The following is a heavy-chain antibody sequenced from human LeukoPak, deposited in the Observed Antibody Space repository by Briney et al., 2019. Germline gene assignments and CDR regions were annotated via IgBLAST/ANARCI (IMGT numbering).Heavy chain of an antibody. CDR3: ARVKSPHGYSSGWYGNAFDI. J-gene: IGHJ3*02. CDR1: GGSISSGGYY. V-gene: IGHV4-30-2*01. D-gene: IGHD6-19*01. CDR2: IYHSGST. Sequence: SQTLSLTCTVSGGSISSGGYYWSWIRQPPGKGLEWIGYIYHSGSTYYNPSLKSRVTISVDRSKNQFSLKLSSVTAADTAVYYCARVKSPHGYSSGWYGNAFDIWGQGTMVTVSS.